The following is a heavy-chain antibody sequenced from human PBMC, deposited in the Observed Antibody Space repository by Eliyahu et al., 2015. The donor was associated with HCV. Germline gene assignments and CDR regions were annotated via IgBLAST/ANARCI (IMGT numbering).Heavy chain of an antibody. V-gene: IGHV4-39*01. CDR3: ARREGALDY. CDR1: GXSIRSSKYF. CDR2: IYYSGST. D-gene: IGHD1-26*01. J-gene: IGHJ4*02. Sequence: QLQLQESGPGLVKPSETLSLTCXXXGXSIRSSKYFWGWVRQSPGKGLEWIGTIYYSGSTYYNPSLKSRVTISVDTSKNLFSLKLSSVTAADTAVYYCARREGALDYWGQGTLVTVSS.